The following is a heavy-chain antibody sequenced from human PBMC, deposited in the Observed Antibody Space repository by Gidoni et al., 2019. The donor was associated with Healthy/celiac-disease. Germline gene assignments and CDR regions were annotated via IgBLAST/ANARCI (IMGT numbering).Heavy chain of an antibody. CDR2: ISWNSGSI. CDR3: AKSYYYDSSGYLFYFDY. Sequence: EVQMVESGGGLVQPGRSLRISCAADGFTFDDSAMTWVRQATGKGLELVSGISWNSGSICYADSVKCLFPISRYNAKNSLYLQMYSLRAEDTALYYCAKSYYYDSSGYLFYFDYWFQGTLVTVSS. J-gene: IGHJ4*02. D-gene: IGHD3-22*01. CDR1: GFTFDDSA. V-gene: IGHV3-9*01.